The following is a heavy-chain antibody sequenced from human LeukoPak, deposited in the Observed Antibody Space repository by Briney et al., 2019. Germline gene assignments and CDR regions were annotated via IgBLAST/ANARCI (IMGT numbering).Heavy chain of an antibody. Sequence: SETLSLTCAVYGGSFSGYYWSWIRQPAGKGLEWIGRIYTSGSTNYNPSLKSRVTMSVDTSKNQFSLKLSSVTAADTAVYYCARELLPDWFDPWGQGTLVTVSS. J-gene: IGHJ5*02. CDR3: ARELLPDWFDP. V-gene: IGHV4-4*07. CDR2: IYTSGST. CDR1: GGSFSGYY. D-gene: IGHD2-15*01.